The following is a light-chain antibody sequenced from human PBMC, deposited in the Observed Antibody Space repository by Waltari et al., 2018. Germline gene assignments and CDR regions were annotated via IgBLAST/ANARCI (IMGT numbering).Light chain of an antibody. V-gene: IGLV2-11*01. Sequence: QSALTQPRSVSGSPGQSVTISCTGTSSDVGDYNYVSWYQQHPDKAPKLMIYDVTKRPSGVPDRCSGSKSGNTASLTISGLQADDEADYYCCSYAGRYTFDVVFGGGTKLTVL. CDR3: CSYAGRYTFDVV. CDR1: SSDVGDYNY. J-gene: IGLJ2*01. CDR2: DVT.